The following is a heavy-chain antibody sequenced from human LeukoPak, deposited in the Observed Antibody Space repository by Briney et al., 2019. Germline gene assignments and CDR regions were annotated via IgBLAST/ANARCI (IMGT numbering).Heavy chain of an antibody. CDR1: GDSMRNHY. D-gene: IGHD1-1*01. CDR3: ARDKNWSPAASFDP. CDR2: IYHSGGA. J-gene: IGHJ5*02. Sequence: PSETLSLTCTVSGDSMRNHYWSWIRHPPGKGLEWIGHIYHSGGADYNPPLKSRVTMSVDTSKNQLSLRLTSVTAADTAVYYCARDKNWSPAASFDPWGQGTLVTVSS. V-gene: IGHV4-59*11.